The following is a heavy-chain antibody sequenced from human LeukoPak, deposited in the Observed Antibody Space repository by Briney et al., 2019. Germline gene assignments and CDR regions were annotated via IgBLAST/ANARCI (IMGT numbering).Heavy chain of an antibody. CDR1: GGSFSGYY. Sequence: SETLSLTCAVYGGSFSGYYWSWTRQPPGKGLEWIGEINHSGSTNYNPSLKSRVTISVDTSKNQFSLKLSSVTAADTAVYYCARTPDGYKSYYFDYWGQGTLVTVSS. D-gene: IGHD5-24*01. CDR3: ARTPDGYKSYYFDY. CDR2: INHSGST. V-gene: IGHV4-34*01. J-gene: IGHJ4*02.